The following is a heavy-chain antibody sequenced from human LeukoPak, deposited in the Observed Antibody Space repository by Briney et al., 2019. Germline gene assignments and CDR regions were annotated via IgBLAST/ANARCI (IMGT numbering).Heavy chain of an antibody. Sequence: GGSLRLSCAASGFTFRSYWMHWVRHDPGKWLVWVSHMNGDGSSTSSADSVKGRFTISMDNDKNTLYLQMNRLIAEDTAVYYCARSATDAFDIWGQGTMVTVSS. CDR1: GFTFRSYW. CDR3: ARSATDAFDI. CDR2: MNGDGSST. J-gene: IGHJ3*02. V-gene: IGHV3-74*01.